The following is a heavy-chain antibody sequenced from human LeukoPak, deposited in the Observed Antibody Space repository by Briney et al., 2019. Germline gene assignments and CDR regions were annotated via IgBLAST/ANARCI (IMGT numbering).Heavy chain of an antibody. Sequence: GGSLRLSCAASGFTFSSYAMSWVRQAPRKGLEWVSAISGSGGSTYYADSVKGRLTISRDNSKNTLYLQMNSLRAEDTAVYYCAIPIQDFDYWGQGTLVTVSS. CDR3: AIPIQDFDY. CDR1: GFTFSSYA. D-gene: IGHD5-18*01. V-gene: IGHV3-23*01. J-gene: IGHJ4*02. CDR2: ISGSGGST.